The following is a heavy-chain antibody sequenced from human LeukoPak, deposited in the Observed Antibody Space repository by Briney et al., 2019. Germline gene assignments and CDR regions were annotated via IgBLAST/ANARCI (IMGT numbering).Heavy chain of an antibody. D-gene: IGHD2-15*01. Sequence: SETLSLTCTVSGGSVSGGSYYWSWIRQPPGKGLEWIGYINYSGSNNYSPSLKSRVTISVDTSKNQFSLKLTSVTAADTAVYYCATRPPAGYYEPYLDYWGQGTLVTVSS. J-gene: IGHJ4*02. CDR2: INYSGSN. CDR1: GGSVSGGSYY. CDR3: ATRPPAGYYEPYLDY. V-gene: IGHV4-61*01.